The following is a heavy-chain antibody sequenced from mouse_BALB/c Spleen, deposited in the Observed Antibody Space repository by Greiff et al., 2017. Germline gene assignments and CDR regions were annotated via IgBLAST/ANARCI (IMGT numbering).Heavy chain of an antibody. CDR2: IWAGGST. CDR1: GFSLTSYG. CDR3: AREGEYEAMDY. J-gene: IGHJ4*01. Sequence: VKLMESGPGLVAPSQSLSITCTVSGFSLTSYGVHWVRQPPGKGLEWLGVIWAGGSTNYNSALMSRLSISTDNSKSQVFLKMNSLQTDDTAMYYCAREGEYEAMDYWGQGTSVTVSS. D-gene: IGHD2-13*01. V-gene: IGHV2-9*02.